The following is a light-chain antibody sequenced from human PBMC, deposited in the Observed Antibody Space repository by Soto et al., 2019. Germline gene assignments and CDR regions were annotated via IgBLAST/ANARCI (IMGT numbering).Light chain of an antibody. Sequence: QSALTQPPSASGSPGQSVTISCTGTSSDVGGYNYVSWYQQYPGRAPKLMIYEVTKRPSGVPDRFSGSKSGNTASLTVSGLQAEDEADYYCSSYAASNNFYCVFVGGTKLTVL. V-gene: IGLV2-8*01. CDR3: SSYAASNNFYCV. J-gene: IGLJ3*02. CDR2: EVT. CDR1: SSDVGGYNY.